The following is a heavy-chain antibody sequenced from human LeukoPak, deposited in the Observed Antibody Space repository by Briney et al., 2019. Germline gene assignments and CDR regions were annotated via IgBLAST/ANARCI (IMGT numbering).Heavy chain of an antibody. CDR2: IRYDGSDK. J-gene: IGHJ5*02. Sequence: GGSLRLSCAASGFTFSGYGMHWVRQAPGKGLEWVAFIRYDGSDKNYADSVKGRFTISRDNSKNTLYLQMNSLRAEDTAVYYCAKDRVHYSGYDYFDPWGQGTLVTVSS. D-gene: IGHD5-12*01. V-gene: IGHV3-30*02. CDR1: GFTFSGYG. CDR3: AKDRVHYSGYDYFDP.